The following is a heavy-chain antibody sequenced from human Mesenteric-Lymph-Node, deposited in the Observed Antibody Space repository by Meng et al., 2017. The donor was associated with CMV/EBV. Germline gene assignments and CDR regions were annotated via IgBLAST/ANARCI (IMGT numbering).Heavy chain of an antibody. CDR2: ISGSGDST. V-gene: IGHV3-23*01. J-gene: IGHJ4*02. CDR3: AMTLTYDFWSGYYARGDY. D-gene: IGHD3-3*01. Sequence: TWIRQSPGKGLEWVSAISGSGDSTYYADSVKGRFTISRDNSMNTLYLQMNSLRAEDTAVYYCAMTLTYDFWSGYYARGDYWGQGTLVTVSS.